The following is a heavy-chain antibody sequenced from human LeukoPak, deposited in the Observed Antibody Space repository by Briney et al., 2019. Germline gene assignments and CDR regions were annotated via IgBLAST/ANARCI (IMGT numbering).Heavy chain of an antibody. J-gene: IGHJ6*03. CDR1: GGSFSGYY. CDR3: AREVPAALYYYYYYYMDV. D-gene: IGHD2-2*01. V-gene: IGHV4-34*01. CDR2: INHSGST. Sequence: SETLSLTCAVYGGSFSGYYWSWIRQPPGKGLEWMGEINHSGSTNYNPSLKSRVTISVDTSKTQFSLKLSSVTAADTAVYYCAREVPAALYYYYYYYMDVWGKGTTVTVSS.